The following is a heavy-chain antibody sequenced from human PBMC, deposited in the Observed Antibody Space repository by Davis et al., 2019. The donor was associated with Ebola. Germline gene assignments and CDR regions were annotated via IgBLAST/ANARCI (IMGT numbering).Heavy chain of an antibody. J-gene: IGHJ6*02. CDR2: INPSGGST. Sequence: ASVKVSCKASGYTFTSYDINWVRQAPGQGLEWMGIINPSGGSTSYAQKFQGRVTMTRDTSTSTVYMELSSLRSEDTAVYYCAREEQQLVRSYYYGMDVWGQGTTVTVSS. CDR3: AREEQQLVRSYYYGMDV. CDR1: GYTFTSYD. V-gene: IGHV1-46*01. D-gene: IGHD6-13*01.